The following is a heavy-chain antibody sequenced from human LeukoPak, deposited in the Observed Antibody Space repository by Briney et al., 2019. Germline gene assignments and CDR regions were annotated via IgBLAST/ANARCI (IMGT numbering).Heavy chain of an antibody. CDR2: INHSGST. J-gene: IGHJ6*03. CDR3: ARLGRSGSYYGKHYYYYMDV. V-gene: IGHV4-34*01. CDR1: GGSFSGYY. Sequence: SETLSLTCAVYGGSFSGYYWSWLRQPPGKGLEWIGEINHSGSTNYNPSLKSRVTISVDTSKNHFSLKLSSVTAADTAVYYCARLGRSGSYYGKHYYYYMDVWGKGTTVTISS. D-gene: IGHD3-10*01.